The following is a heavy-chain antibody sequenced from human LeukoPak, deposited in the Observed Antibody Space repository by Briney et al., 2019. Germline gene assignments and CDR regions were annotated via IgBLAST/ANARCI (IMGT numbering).Heavy chain of an antibody. Sequence: SETLSLTCNVSGGFITHYYWSWIRQPPGKGLQWVGYTHDTGSANYNPSLTSRVTISVDTSKNQLSLKLTSVTAADTAVYYCARHDSSGYYRPLDYWGQGTLVTVSS. CDR1: GGFITHYY. CDR3: ARHDSSGYYRPLDY. D-gene: IGHD3-22*01. V-gene: IGHV4-59*08. J-gene: IGHJ4*02. CDR2: THDTGSA.